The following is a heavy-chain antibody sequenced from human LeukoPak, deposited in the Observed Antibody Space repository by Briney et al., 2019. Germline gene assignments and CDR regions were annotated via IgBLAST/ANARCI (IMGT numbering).Heavy chain of an antibody. CDR3: ARHLSYDFWSGPMAFDI. D-gene: IGHD3-3*01. Sequence: SETLSLTCTVSGYSISSGYYWGWIRQPPGKGLEWIGSIYHSGSTYYNPSLKSRVTISVDTSKNQFSLKLSSVTAADTAVYYCARHLSYDFWSGPMAFDIWGQGTMVTVSS. CDR2: IYHSGST. V-gene: IGHV4-38-2*02. CDR1: GYSISSGYY. J-gene: IGHJ3*02.